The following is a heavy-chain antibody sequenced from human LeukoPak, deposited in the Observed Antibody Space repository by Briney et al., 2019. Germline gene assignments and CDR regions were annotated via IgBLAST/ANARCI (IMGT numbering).Heavy chain of an antibody. CDR2: ISAYNGNT. D-gene: IGHD6-19*01. CDR3: AVAVAGTDPDY. V-gene: IGHV1-18*01. CDR1: GYTFTSYG. Sequence: GASVKVSCKASGYTFTSYGISWVRQAPGHGLEWMGWISAYNGNTNYAQKLQGRVTMTTDTSTSTAYMELRSLRSDDTAVYYCAVAVAGTDPDYWGQGTLVTVSS. J-gene: IGHJ4*02.